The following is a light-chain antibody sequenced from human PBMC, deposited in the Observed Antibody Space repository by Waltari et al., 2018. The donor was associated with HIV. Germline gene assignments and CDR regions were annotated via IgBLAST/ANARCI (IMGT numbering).Light chain of an antibody. CDR2: GAS. CDR3: QQYGGSLT. Sequence: EIVLTQSPGTLSLSPGERATLSCRASPSVSASNLAWYQQKPGQAPGLLIYGASSKATGIPDRFSGGGVGTDFTLTISRLEPEDFAVYYCQQYGGSLTFGGGTKVEI. CDR1: PSVSASN. J-gene: IGKJ4*01. V-gene: IGKV3-20*01.